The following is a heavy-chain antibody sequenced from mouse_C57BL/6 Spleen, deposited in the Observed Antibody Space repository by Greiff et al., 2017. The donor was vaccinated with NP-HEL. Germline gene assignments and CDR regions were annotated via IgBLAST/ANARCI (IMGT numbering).Heavy chain of an antibody. CDR3: TMGWLLPVSYYAMDY. D-gene: IGHD2-3*01. V-gene: IGHV1-15*01. Sequence: QVQLQQSGAELVRPGASVTLSCKASGYTFTDYEMHWVKQTPVHGLEWIGAIDPETGGTAYNQKFKGKAILTADKSSSTAYMELRSLTSEDSAVYYCTMGWLLPVSYYAMDYWGQGTSVTVSS. CDR2: IDPETGGT. CDR1: GYTFTDYE. J-gene: IGHJ4*01.